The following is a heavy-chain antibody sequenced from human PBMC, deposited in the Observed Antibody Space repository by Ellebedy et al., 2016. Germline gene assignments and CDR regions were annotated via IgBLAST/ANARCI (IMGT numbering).Heavy chain of an antibody. V-gene: IGHV5-51*01. Sequence: GESLKISCKGSGYSFTSYWIGWVRQMPGKGLEWMGIIYPGDSDTRYSPSFQGQVTISADKSISTAYLQWSSLKASDTAMYYCARHHYSSSWYAHYYYGMDVWGQGTTVTVSS. D-gene: IGHD6-13*01. CDR2: IYPGDSDT. CDR3: ARHHYSSSWYAHYYYGMDV. CDR1: GYSFTSYW. J-gene: IGHJ6*02.